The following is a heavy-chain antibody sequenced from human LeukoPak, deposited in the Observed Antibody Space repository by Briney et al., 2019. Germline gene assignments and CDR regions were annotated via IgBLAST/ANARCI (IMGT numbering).Heavy chain of an antibody. D-gene: IGHD3-10*01. CDR3: AKSEYYYGSGSSYFDY. J-gene: IGHJ4*02. CDR1: GFTFSSYA. CDR2: ISGSGGST. V-gene: IGHV3-23*01. Sequence: GGSLRLSCAASGFTFSSYAMSWVRQAPGKGLEWVSAISGSGGSTYYADSVKGRFTISRDNSKNTLYLQMNSLRAEDAAVYYCAKSEYYYGSGSSYFDYWGQGTLVTVSS.